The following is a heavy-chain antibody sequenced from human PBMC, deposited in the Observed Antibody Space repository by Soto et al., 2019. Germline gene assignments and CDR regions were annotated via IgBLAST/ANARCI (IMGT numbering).Heavy chain of an antibody. CDR2: MNPNSGNT. CDR1: GGTFSSYT. Sequence: ASVKVSCKASGGTFSSYTINWVRQATGQGLEWMGWMNPNSGNTGYAQKFQGRVTMTRNTSISTAYMELSSLRSEDTAVYYCARWGYCTNGVCSEAYYYYGMDVWGQGTTVTVSS. CDR3: ARWGYCTNGVCSEAYYYYGMDV. D-gene: IGHD2-8*01. V-gene: IGHV1-8*02. J-gene: IGHJ6*02.